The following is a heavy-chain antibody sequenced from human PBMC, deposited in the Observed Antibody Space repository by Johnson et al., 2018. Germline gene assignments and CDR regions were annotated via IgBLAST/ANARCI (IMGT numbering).Heavy chain of an antibody. Sequence: QVQLVQSGGGVVQXGRSLRLSCAASGFTFSSYGMHWVRQAPGKGLEWVAVISYDGSNKYYADSVKGRFPISRDNSKNTMYLQMKSLRAEDTAVYYCAKDGSGWPPEYFQHWGQGTLVTVSS. CDR2: ISYDGSNK. CDR1: GFTFSSYG. V-gene: IGHV3-30*18. J-gene: IGHJ1*01. CDR3: AKDGSGWPPEYFQH. D-gene: IGHD6-19*01.